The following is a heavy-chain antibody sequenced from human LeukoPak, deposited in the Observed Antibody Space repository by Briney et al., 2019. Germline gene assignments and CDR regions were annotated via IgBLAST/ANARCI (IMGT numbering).Heavy chain of an antibody. CDR3: ARKAGYYYGSGDY. D-gene: IGHD3-10*01. V-gene: IGHV3-23*01. J-gene: IGHJ4*02. CDR1: GFTFSNYA. CDR2: IGGSGGSS. Sequence: GGSLRLSCSASGFTFSNYAMNWVRQAPGQGLEWVSAIGGSGGSSYYADSVKGRVTISRDNSKNTLYLQMNSLRAEDTAVYYCARKAGYYYGSGDYWGQGTLVTVSS.